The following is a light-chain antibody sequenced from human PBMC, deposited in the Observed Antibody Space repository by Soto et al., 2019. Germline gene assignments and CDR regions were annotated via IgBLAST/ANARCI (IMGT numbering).Light chain of an antibody. J-gene: IGLJ2*01. V-gene: IGLV1-47*02. Sequence: QSVLTQPPSASGTPGQRVTISCSGSSSNIGSNYVYWYQQLPGTAPKLLIYSNNQRPSGVPDRFSGSKSGTSASLAISGLRSEDEADYYCAACDDSLSGPNVLFGGGTKVTVL. CDR2: SNN. CDR3: AACDDSLSGPNVL. CDR1: SSNIGSNY.